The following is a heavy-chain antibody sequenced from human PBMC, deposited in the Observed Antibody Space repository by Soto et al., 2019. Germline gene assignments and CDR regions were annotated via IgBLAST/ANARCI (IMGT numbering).Heavy chain of an antibody. Sequence: EVQLVESGGGLVQPGGSLRLSCAASGFTFSSYWMSWVRQAPGKGLEWVANIKQDGSEKYYVDSVKGRFTISRDNAKNSRYLQMNSLRAEDTAVYYCARDPIAVTTGYFDYWGQGTLVTVSS. CDR3: ARDPIAVTTGYFDY. J-gene: IGHJ4*02. V-gene: IGHV3-7*01. CDR2: IKQDGSEK. CDR1: GFTFSSYW. D-gene: IGHD4-17*01.